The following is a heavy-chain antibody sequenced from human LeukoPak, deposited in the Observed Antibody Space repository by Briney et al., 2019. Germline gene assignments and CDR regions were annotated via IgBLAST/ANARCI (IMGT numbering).Heavy chain of an antibody. D-gene: IGHD2-2*01. CDR2: ISGSGGST. Sequence: GGSLRLSCAASGFTFSSYAMSWVRQAPGKGLEWVSAISGSGGSTYYADSVKGRFTISRDNSKNTLYLQMNSLRAEDTAVYYCAKGVVVAPDVTPFDYWGQGTLVTVSS. J-gene: IGHJ4*02. CDR1: GFTFSSYA. V-gene: IGHV3-23*01. CDR3: AKGVVVAPDVTPFDY.